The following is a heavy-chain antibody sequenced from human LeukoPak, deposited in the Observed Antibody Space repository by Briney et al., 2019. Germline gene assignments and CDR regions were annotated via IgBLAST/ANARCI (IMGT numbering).Heavy chain of an antibody. CDR1: GFTFADFT. CDR3: TRGSGRYVMVDW. Sequence: GGSLRLSCTASGFTFADFTVSWFRQSLGQGLEWVGFIRSNVYGGTTEHAASVEARFTISRDDSNSIAYLQMNSLKTEDTAVYYCTRGSGRYVMVDWWGQGTLVTVSS. V-gene: IGHV3-49*03. CDR2: IRSNVYGGTT. D-gene: IGHD6-19*01. J-gene: IGHJ4*02.